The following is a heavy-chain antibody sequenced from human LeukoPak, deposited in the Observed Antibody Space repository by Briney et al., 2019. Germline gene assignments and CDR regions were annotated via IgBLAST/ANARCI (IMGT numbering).Heavy chain of an antibody. CDR3: ARTGYNYGTPLNY. CDR2: ISYGDGST. J-gene: IGHJ4*02. Sequence: GGSLRLSCAASGFTFSNYAMSWVRQAPGKWLEWVSSISYGDGSTYYADSLKGRFTISRDNSKSMLYLQMNSLRADDTAVYYCARTGYNYGTPLNYWGQGTLVTVSS. V-gene: IGHV3-23*01. CDR1: GFTFSNYA. D-gene: IGHD5-18*01.